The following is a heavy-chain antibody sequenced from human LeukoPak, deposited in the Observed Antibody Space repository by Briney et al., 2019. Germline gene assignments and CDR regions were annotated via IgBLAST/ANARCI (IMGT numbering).Heavy chain of an antibody. D-gene: IGHD6-13*01. J-gene: IGHJ4*02. V-gene: IGHV1-69*05. CDR1: GGTFSSYA. CDR2: IIPIFGTA. CDR3: ARGAIAAAGNFDY. Sequence: ASVKVSCKAPGGTFSSYAISWVRQAPGQGLERMGGIIPIFGTANYAQKFQGRVTITTDESTSTAYMELSSLRSEDTAVYYCARGAIAAAGNFDYWGQGTLVTVSS.